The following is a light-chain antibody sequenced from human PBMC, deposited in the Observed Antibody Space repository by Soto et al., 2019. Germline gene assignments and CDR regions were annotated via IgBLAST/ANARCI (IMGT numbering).Light chain of an antibody. CDR3: QQYNSYCT. CDR2: DAS. CDR1: QSVTRW. J-gene: IGKJ5*01. Sequence: DIQMTPSPSTLSASIGDRVNITCRASQSVTRWLAWYQQKPGKAPNLLIYDASSLKTGVPSRFSGSGSGTEFTLTISSLQSDDFGTYYCQQYNSYCTFGQGTRLEIK. V-gene: IGKV1-5*01.